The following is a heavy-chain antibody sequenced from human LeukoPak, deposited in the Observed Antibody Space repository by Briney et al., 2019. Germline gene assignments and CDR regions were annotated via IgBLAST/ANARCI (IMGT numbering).Heavy chain of an antibody. V-gene: IGHV3-23*01. CDR3: ATYRQVLLPFES. D-gene: IGHD2-8*02. CDR2: IFPSGGEI. J-gene: IGHJ4*02. Sequence: GGSLRLSCAASGFTFSNDAMIWVRQPPGKGLEWVSSIFPSGGEIHYADSVRGRFTISRDNSKSTLSLQMNSLRAEDTAIYYCATYRQVLLPFESWGQGTLVTVSS. CDR1: GFTFSNDA.